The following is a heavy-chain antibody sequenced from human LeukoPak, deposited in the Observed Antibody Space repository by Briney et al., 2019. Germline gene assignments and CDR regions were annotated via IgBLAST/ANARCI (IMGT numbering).Heavy chain of an antibody. CDR1: GGSISSYY. J-gene: IGHJ6*03. D-gene: IGHD2-15*01. CDR3: ARTTEGYCRGRSCYSYYYYMDV. V-gene: IGHV4-59*01. CDR2: IHYSGST. Sequence: PSETLSLTCTVSGGSISSYYWSWIRQPPGKGLEWIGYIHYSGSTNYNPSLKSRVTISVDTSKNQFSLKLSSVTAADTAVYYCARTTEGYCRGRSCYSYYYYMDVWGKGTTVTVSS.